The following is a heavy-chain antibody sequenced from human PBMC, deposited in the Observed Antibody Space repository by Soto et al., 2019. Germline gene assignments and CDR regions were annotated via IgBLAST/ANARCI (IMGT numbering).Heavy chain of an antibody. CDR3: ARARYYDSSGYAY. J-gene: IGHJ4*02. Sequence: SETLSLTCTVSGGSISSYYLSWIRQPPGKGLEWIGYIYYSGSTNYNPSLKSRVTISVDTSKNQFSLKLSSVTAADTAVYYCARARYYDSSGYAYWGQGTLVTVS. D-gene: IGHD3-22*01. V-gene: IGHV4-59*08. CDR1: GGSISSYY. CDR2: IYYSGST.